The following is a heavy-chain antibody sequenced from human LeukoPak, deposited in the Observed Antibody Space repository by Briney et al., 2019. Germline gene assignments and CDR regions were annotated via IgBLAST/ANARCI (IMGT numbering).Heavy chain of an antibody. CDR3: TSTLGY. Sequence: GGSLRLSCAASGVXVRNVWMTWVRQASGKGLEWVGRIKEKTDGGTTDYAAPVKGRFTISRDDSKNTLYLQMNSLKTDDTAVYYCTSTLGYWGQGTLVTVSS. CDR1: GVXVRNVW. V-gene: IGHV3-15*01. CDR2: IKEKTDGGTT. J-gene: IGHJ4*02. D-gene: IGHD3-16*01.